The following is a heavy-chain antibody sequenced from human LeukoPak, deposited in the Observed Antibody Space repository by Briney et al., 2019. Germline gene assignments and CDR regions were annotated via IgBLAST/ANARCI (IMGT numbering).Heavy chain of an antibody. CDR2: INRRGHT. D-gene: IGHD2-21*02. CDR1: GFTFDRFT. V-gene: IGHV3-43*01. J-gene: IGHJ4*02. Sequence: GGSLRLSCAASGFTFDRFTIHWVRQTPGKGLEWVSLINRRGHTFYADSVKGRFTISRDNSRNSVFLQMNSLRPEDTALYHCAKEVDCPSDCLFFHSWGQGTLVTVFS. CDR3: AKEVDCPSDCLFFHS.